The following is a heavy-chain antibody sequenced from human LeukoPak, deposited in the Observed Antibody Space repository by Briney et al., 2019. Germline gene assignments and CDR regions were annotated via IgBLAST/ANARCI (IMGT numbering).Heavy chain of an antibody. CDR1: GYRFATYW. CDR2: IYPEDSDV. D-gene: IGHD5-12*01. Sequence: GESLKISCKGSGYRFATYWIGWARQMPGKGLEWMGIIYPEDSDVRYSPSFQGQATISADKSITTVYLQWSGLKASDTATYYCARRRGYDFDSWGQGTRVIVSA. J-gene: IGHJ4*02. V-gene: IGHV5-51*01. CDR3: ARRRGYDFDS.